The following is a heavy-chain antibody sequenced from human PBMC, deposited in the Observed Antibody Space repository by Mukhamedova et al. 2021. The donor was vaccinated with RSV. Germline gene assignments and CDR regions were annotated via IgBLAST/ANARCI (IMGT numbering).Heavy chain of an antibody. J-gene: IGHJ6*03. Sequence: EYMGGIIPIFGTANYAQKFQGRVTITADESTSTAYMELSSLRSEDTVVYYCARGYFWSEDYYYYMDVWGKGTTVTVSS. CDR2: IIPIFGTA. D-gene: IGHD3-3*01. CDR3: ARGYFWSEDYYYYMDV. V-gene: IGHV1-69*01.